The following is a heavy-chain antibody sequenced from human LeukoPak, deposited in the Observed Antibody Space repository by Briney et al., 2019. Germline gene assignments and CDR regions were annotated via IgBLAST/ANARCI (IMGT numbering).Heavy chain of an antibody. Sequence: GGSLTLSCAASGFNFRTYAMSWLCQAPGKGVEWVSYISSSTYYKNYADSVKGRFTISRDNAKNSLFLQMNSLRAENTALYYCARARGYAYGAFDFWGQGNLVIASS. V-gene: IGHV3-21*01. J-gene: IGHJ4*02. D-gene: IGHD3-22*01. CDR2: ISSSTYYK. CDR3: ARARGYAYGAFDF. CDR1: GFNFRTYA.